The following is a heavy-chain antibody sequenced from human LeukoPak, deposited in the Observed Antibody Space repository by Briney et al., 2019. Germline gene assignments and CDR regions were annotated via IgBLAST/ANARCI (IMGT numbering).Heavy chain of an antibody. J-gene: IGHJ4*02. V-gene: IGHV3-23*01. CDR3: ARDAKSGVIYDY. D-gene: IGHD3-10*01. CDR2: ISGSGDST. CDR1: GFTFSSSA. Sequence: PGGSLRLSCAASGFTFSSSAMSWVRQAPGKGLEWVSSISGSGDSTYYADSVKGRFTISRDNSKNTLYLQMNSLRAEDTAVYYCARDAKSGVIYDYWGQGTLVTVSS.